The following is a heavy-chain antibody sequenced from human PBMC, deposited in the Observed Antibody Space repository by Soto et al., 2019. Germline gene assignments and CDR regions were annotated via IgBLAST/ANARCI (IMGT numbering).Heavy chain of an antibody. CDR2: IYYSGST. V-gene: IGHV4-31*03. CDR3: ARKSVYEDGEAEYYFDF. CDR1: GGSIRSSGYY. J-gene: IGHJ4*02. D-gene: IGHD5-12*01. Sequence: QVQLQESGPGLVKPSQTLSLTCTVSGGSIRSSGYYWSWIRQHPGKGLEWIGYIYYSGSTYYNPSLKSRVSISVDTSKNQFSLKLISVTAADTAVYYCARKSVYEDGEAEYYFDFWGQGTLVTVSS.